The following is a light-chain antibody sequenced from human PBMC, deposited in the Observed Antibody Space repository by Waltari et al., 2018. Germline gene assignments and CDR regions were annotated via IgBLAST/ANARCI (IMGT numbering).Light chain of an antibody. V-gene: IGKV3-20*01. CDR3: QQYGSFT. Sequence: SCRASQSVPHNYVALNLHRPGQAPRLLIYGASKRATGTPDRISGSGSGTDFTLTISRLEPEDFAVYFCQQYGSFTFGGGTKVESK. J-gene: IGKJ4*01. CDR2: GAS. CDR1: QSVPHNY.